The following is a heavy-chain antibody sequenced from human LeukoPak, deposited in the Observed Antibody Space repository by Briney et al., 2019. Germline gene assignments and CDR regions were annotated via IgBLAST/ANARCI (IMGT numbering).Heavy chain of an antibody. D-gene: IGHD3-10*01. J-gene: IGHJ6*03. CDR2: IRSKANSYAT. V-gene: IGHV3-73*01. CDR1: GFTFSGPA. CDR3: TRILQRGYYYYMDV. Sequence: GGSLRLSCAASGFTFSGPAVHWVRQASGKGLEWVGRIRSKANSYATAYAASVKGRFTISRDDSKNTADLQMNSLKTEDTAVYYCTRILQRGYYYYMDVWGKGTTVTVSS.